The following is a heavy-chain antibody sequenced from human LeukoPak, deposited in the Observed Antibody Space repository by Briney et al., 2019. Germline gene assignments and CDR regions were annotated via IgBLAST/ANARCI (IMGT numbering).Heavy chain of an antibody. CDR1: GFTFSSYA. V-gene: IGHV3-23*01. CDR3: AKLMYSSSSRSDY. J-gene: IGHJ4*02. Sequence: PGGSLRLSCAASGFTFSSYAMSWVRQAPGKGLEWVSAISGSGGSTYYADSVKGRFTIPRDNSKNTLYLQMNSLRAEDTAVYYCAKLMYSSSSRSDYWGQGTLVTVSS. CDR2: ISGSGGST. D-gene: IGHD6-6*01.